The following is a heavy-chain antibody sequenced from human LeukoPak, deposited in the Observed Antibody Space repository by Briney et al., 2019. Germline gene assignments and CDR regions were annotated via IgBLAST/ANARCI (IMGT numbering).Heavy chain of an antibody. CDR2: INQDGSET. Sequence: GGSLRLSCAASGFTFDDYGMSWVRQAPGKGLEWVANINQDGSETQYVDSVKGRSTISRDNAKNSLYLQMNSLRAEDTAVYYCARDGVRDGLYFDYWGQGTLVTVSS. V-gene: IGHV3-7*01. D-gene: IGHD5-24*01. CDR3: ARDGVRDGLYFDY. CDR1: GFTFDDYG. J-gene: IGHJ4*02.